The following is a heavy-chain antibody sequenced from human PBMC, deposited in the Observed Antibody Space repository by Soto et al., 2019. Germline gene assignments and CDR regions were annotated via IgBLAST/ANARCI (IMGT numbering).Heavy chain of an antibody. CDR1: GGTFTSSS. CDR2: IIPVLGIV. D-gene: IGHD1-1*01. Sequence: QVQLVQSGAEVKKPGSSVKVSCKASGGTFTSSSITWVRQAPGQGLEWMGRIIPVLGIVNYAQKFQGRVTITADKSTTTAYMELSSLRSEDTAVYYCARDGLGTTRRYFDSWGQGTLVTVSS. CDR3: ARDGLGTTRRYFDS. V-gene: IGHV1-69*04. J-gene: IGHJ4*02.